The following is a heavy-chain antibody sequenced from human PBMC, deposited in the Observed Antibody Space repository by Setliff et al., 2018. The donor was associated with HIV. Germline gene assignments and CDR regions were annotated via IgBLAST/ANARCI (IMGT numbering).Heavy chain of an antibody. Sequence: ASVKVSCKASGYTFTDHYMHWVRQAPGQGLEWMGWINPTGGGTNYAQKFQGRVTITTDESTSTTYLELSSLRSEDTAVYYCAREDYYDSYWGQGTLVTVSS. D-gene: IGHD3-22*01. CDR3: AREDYYDSY. V-gene: IGHV1-2*02. CDR2: INPTGGGT. CDR1: GYTFTDHY. J-gene: IGHJ4*02.